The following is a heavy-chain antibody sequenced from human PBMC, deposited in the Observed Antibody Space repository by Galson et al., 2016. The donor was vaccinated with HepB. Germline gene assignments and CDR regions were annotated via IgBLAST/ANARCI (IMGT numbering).Heavy chain of an antibody. V-gene: IGHV3-9*01. CDR3: AKEPGYYDSN. J-gene: IGHJ4*02. CDR2: ISWNSGRI. D-gene: IGHD3-3*01. Sequence: SLRLSCAGSGFTFGDYDMHWVRQAPGKGLEWVSGISWNSGRIGYADSVKGRFTISRDNAKNSLYLEMNSLRAEDTALYYFAKEPGYYDSNWGQGTLVSVSS. CDR1: GFTFGDYD.